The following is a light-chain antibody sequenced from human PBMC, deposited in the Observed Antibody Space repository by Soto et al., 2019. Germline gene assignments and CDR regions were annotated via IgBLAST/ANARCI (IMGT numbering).Light chain of an antibody. CDR3: QQYNNWLWT. J-gene: IGKJ1*01. Sequence: EIVMTQSPATLSVSPGERATLSCRASQSVNSNLVWYQQKPGQAPRLLIYGASTSATSSPGRFSGSRYGTEFTLPISSLQSQDFAVYYCQQYNNWLWTFGQGTKVEIK. V-gene: IGKV3-15*01. CDR2: GAS. CDR1: QSVNSN.